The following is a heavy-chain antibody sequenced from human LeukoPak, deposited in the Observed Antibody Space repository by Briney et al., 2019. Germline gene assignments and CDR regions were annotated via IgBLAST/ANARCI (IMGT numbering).Heavy chain of an antibody. J-gene: IGHJ4*02. CDR1: GFTFSNGW. D-gene: IGHD3-22*01. CDR2: IKSKIDGGTT. Sequence: PGGSLRLSCAASGFTFSNGWMGWVRQAPGKGLEWLGRIKSKIDGGTTDCAAPVKGRFTISRDDSKNTLYLQMNSLKTEDTAVYYCATEYDSSGLFDYWGQGTLVTVSS. CDR3: ATEYDSSGLFDY. V-gene: IGHV3-15*01.